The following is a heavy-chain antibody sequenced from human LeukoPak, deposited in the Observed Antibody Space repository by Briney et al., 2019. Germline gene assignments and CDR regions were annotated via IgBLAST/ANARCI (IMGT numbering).Heavy chain of an antibody. Sequence: PGGSLRLSCAASGFTVSSNYMSWVCQAPGKGLEWVSVIYSGGSTYYADSVKGRFTISRDNSKNTLYLQMNSLRAEDTAVYYCARSKIQYYYGMDVWGQGTTVTVSS. CDR3: ARSKIQYYYGMDV. J-gene: IGHJ6*02. V-gene: IGHV3-53*01. CDR1: GFTVSSNY. CDR2: IYSGGST.